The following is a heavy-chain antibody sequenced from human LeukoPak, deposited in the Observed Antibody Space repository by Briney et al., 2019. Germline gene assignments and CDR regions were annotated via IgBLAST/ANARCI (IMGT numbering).Heavy chain of an antibody. CDR3: ARGGPDGMDYYGSGQPDY. CDR2: ISSSSSTI. D-gene: IGHD3-10*01. CDR1: GFTFSSYS. J-gene: IGHJ4*02. V-gene: IGHV3-48*01. Sequence: GGSLRLSCAASGFTFSSYSMNWVRQAPGKGLEWVSYISSSSSTIYYADSVKGRFTISRDNAKNSLYLQMNSLRAEDTAVYYCARGGPDGMDYYGSGQPDYWGQGTLVTVSS.